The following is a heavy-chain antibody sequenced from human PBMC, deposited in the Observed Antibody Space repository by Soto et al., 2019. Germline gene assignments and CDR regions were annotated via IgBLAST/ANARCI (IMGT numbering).Heavy chain of an antibody. Sequence: QLQLQESGPGLVKPSETLSLTCTVSGGSISSSSYYWGWIRQPPGKGLEWIGSIYSSGSTYYNPSLKSRVNISVDTSKSQFSLKLSSVTAADTAVYYCARDSSGWQHFDYWGQGTLVTVSS. V-gene: IGHV4-39*02. CDR3: ARDSSGWQHFDY. D-gene: IGHD6-19*01. CDR2: IYSSGST. J-gene: IGHJ4*02. CDR1: GGSISSSSYY.